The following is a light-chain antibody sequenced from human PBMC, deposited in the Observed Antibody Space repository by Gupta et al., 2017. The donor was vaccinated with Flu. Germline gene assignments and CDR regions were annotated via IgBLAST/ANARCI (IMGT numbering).Light chain of an antibody. CDR3: QSYDSINRDVI. J-gene: IGLJ2*01. Sequence: FXXXXXHXVSXSXXXXXTXSCTRSSGSIATNYVQWYQQRPGSSPTIVIYEDNQRLSGVPDRFSGSIDSSSNSASLSISGLKTEDEADYYCQSYDSINRDVIFGGGTKLTVL. V-gene: IGLV6-57*01. CDR2: EDN. CDR1: SGSIATNY.